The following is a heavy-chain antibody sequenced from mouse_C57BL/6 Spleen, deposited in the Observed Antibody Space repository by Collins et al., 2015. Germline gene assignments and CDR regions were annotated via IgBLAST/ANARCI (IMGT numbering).Heavy chain of an antibody. CDR3: ARHYYDYGGWYFDV. V-gene: IGHV1-82*01. D-gene: IGHD2-4*01. J-gene: IGHJ1*03. CDR1: GYAFSSSW. Sequence: QVQLQQSGPELVKPGASVKISCKASGYAFSSSWMNWVKQRPGKGLEWIGRIYPGDGDTNYNGKFKGKATLTADKSSSTAYMQLSSLTSEDSAVYFCARHYYDYGGWYFDVWGTGTTVTVSS. CDR2: IYPGDGDT.